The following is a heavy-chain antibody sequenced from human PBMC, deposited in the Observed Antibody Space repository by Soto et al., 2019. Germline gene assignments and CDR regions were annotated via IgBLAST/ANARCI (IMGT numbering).Heavy chain of an antibody. CDR3: ARDGLYCSGGSCYYYRMDV. CDR2: ISYDGSNK. D-gene: IGHD2-15*01. J-gene: IGHJ6*02. Sequence: GGSLRLSCAASGFTFSIYAMHWVRHAPGKGLEWVAVISYDGSNKYYADSVKGRFTISRDNSKNTLYLQMNSLRAEDTAVYYCARDGLYCSGGSCYYYRMDVWGQGTTVTVSS. V-gene: IGHV3-30-3*01. CDR1: GFTFSIYA.